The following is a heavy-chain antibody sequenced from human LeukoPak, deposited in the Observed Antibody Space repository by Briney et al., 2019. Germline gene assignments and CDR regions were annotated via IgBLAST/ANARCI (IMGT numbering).Heavy chain of an antibody. D-gene: IGHD2-15*01. J-gene: IGHJ5*02. CDR1: GFTVSSNY. V-gene: IGHV3-66*01. CDR3: ARGNDVVAATFNWFDP. Sequence: PGGSLRLSCAASGFTVSSNYMSWVRQARGKGLEWVSVIYSGGSTYYADSVKGRFTISRDNSKNTLYLQMNSLRAEDTAVYYCARGNDVVAATFNWFDPWGQGTLVTVSS. CDR2: IYSGGST.